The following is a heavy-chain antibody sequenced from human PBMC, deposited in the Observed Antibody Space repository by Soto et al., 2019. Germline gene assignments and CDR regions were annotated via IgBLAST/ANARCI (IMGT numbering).Heavy chain of an antibody. V-gene: IGHV4-4*02. CDR2: IYHSGST. Sequence: PSETLSLTCAVSGGSISSSNWWSWVRQPPGKGLEWIGEIYHSGSTNYNPSLKSRVTISVDTSKNQFSLKLSSVTAADTAVYYCARGYYYDSSGYFYFDPWGQGTLVTVSS. CDR3: ARGYYYDSSGYFYFDP. J-gene: IGHJ5*02. D-gene: IGHD3-22*01. CDR1: GGSISSSNW.